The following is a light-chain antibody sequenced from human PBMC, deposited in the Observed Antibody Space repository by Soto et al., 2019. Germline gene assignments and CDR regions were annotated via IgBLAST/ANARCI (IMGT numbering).Light chain of an antibody. Sequence: EIVMTQSPATLSVSPGERATLSCRASQSVSSNLAWNQQKPGQAPRLLIYGASTRATGIPARFSGSGSGTEFTLTISSLQSEDFAVFYCQQYNNWPPLTFGRGLKVEIK. CDR1: QSVSSN. CDR3: QQYNNWPPLT. J-gene: IGKJ4*01. CDR2: GAS. V-gene: IGKV3-15*01.